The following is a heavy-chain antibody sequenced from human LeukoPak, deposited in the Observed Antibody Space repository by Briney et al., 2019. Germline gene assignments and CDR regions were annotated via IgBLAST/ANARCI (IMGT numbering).Heavy chain of an antibody. CDR3: ARVSNDFWSGYFDY. Sequence: SETLSLTCTVSGYSISSGYYWGWIRPPPGKGLEWIGSIYHSGSTYYNPSLKRRVTISVDTSKNQFSLKLSSVTAADTAVYYCARVSNDFWSGYFDYWGQGTLVTVSS. J-gene: IGHJ4*02. CDR1: GYSISSGYY. V-gene: IGHV4-38-2*02. D-gene: IGHD3-3*01. CDR2: IYHSGST.